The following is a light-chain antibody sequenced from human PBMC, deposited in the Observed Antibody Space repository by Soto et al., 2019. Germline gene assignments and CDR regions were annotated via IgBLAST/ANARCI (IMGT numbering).Light chain of an antibody. V-gene: IGLV1-51*01. CDR1: SSNIENNY. CDR2: DTN. J-gene: IGLJ7*01. Sequence: QSVLTQPPSVSAAPGQKVAISCSGSSSNIENNYVSWYRQLPGTAPKLLIYDTNKRPSGIPDRFSGSKSGTSATLGITGLQTGDEADYYCGTWDSSLSAWVFGGGTQLTVL. CDR3: GTWDSSLSAWV.